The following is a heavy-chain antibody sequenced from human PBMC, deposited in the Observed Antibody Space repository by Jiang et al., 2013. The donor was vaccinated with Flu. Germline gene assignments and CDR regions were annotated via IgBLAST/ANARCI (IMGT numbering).Heavy chain of an antibody. D-gene: IGHD6-19*01. J-gene: IGHJ4*02. CDR3: ARMVKAVAPLFDY. V-gene: IGHV4-59*01. Sequence: GPGLVKPSETLSLTCTVSGGSISSYYWSWIRQPPGKGLEWIGYIYYSGSTNYNPSLKSRVTISVDTSKNQFSLKLSSVTAADTAVYYCARMVKAVAPLFDYWGQGTLVTVSS. CDR2: IYYSGST. CDR1: GGSISSYY.